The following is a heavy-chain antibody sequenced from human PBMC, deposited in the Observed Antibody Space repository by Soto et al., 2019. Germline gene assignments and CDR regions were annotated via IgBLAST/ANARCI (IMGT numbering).Heavy chain of an antibody. V-gene: IGHV4-4*02. J-gene: IGHJ4*02. CDR1: GGSISSSNW. CDR3: ARLPMTTVPYGFDY. Sequence: SETLSLTCAVSGGSISSSNWWSWVRQPPGKGLEWIGEIYHSGSTNYNPSLKSRVTISVDKSKNQFSLKLSSVTAADTAVYYCARLPMTTVPYGFDYWGQGTLVTVSS. D-gene: IGHD4-17*01. CDR2: IYHSGST.